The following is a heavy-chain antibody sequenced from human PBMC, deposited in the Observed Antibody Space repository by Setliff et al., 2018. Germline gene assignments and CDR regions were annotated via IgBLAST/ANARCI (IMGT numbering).Heavy chain of an antibody. CDR1: GFTFSSYW. CDR3: ARDSSGSYYNVYYYYYYMDV. Sequence: LRLSCAASGFTFSSYWMSWVRQAPGKGLEWVANINQDGSEKYYVDSVRGRFTISRDNAKNSLYLQMNSLRADDAAVYFCARDSSGSYYNVYYYYYYMDVWGKGTTVTVSS. D-gene: IGHD3-10*01. V-gene: IGHV3-7*01. J-gene: IGHJ6*03. CDR2: INQDGSEK.